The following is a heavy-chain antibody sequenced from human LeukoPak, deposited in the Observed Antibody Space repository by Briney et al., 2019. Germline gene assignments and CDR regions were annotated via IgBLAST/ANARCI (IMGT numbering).Heavy chain of an antibody. CDR2: IIPIFGTA. J-gene: IGHJ6*02. CDR1: GGTFSSYA. V-gene: IGHV1-69*13. D-gene: IGHD3-22*01. CDR3: ARDRVAYYYDSSGYSPYYYGMDV. Sequence: ASVKVSCKASGGTFSSYAISWVRRAPGQGLEWMGGIIPIFGTANYAQKFQGRVTITADESTSTAYMELSSLRSEDTAVYYCARDRVAYYYDSSGYSPYYYGMDVWGQGTTVTVSS.